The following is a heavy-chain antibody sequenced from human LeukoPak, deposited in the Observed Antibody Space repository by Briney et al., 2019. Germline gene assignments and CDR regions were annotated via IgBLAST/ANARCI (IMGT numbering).Heavy chain of an antibody. J-gene: IGHJ4*02. V-gene: IGHV1-2*06. CDR1: GYTFTGYY. Sequence: ASVTVSCKASGYTFTGYYMHWVRQAPGQGLEWMGRINPNSGGTNYAQKFQGRVTMTRDTSISTAYMELSRLRSDDTAVYYCARAKERTKVGATTIDYWGQGTLVTVSS. CDR2: INPNSGGT. CDR3: ARAKERTKVGATTIDY. D-gene: IGHD1-26*01.